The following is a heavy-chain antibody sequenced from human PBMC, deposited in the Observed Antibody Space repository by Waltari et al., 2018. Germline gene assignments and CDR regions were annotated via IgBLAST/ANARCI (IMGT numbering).Heavy chain of an antibody. J-gene: IGHJ5*02. CDR3: ARDTDFGVMNWFDP. CDR2: INPNSGGT. D-gene: IGHD3-3*01. V-gene: IGHV1-2*02. Sequence: SCKASGYTFTGYYMHWVRQAPGQGLEWMGWINPNSGGTNYAQKFQGRVTMTRDTSISTAYMELSRLRSDDTAVYYCARDTDFGVMNWFDPWGQGTLVTVSS. CDR1: GYTFTGYY.